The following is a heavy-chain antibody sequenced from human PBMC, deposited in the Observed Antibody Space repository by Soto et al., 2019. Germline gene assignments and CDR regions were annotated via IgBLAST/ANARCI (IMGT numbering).Heavy chain of an antibody. V-gene: IGHV1-2*02. CDR1: GYTFTDYF. CDR2: INPYSGGA. CDR3: ARLMHYSNCGGSSHSGFDM. D-gene: IGHD2-21*01. J-gene: IGHJ3*02. Sequence: ASVKVSCKASGYTFTDYFIHWVRQAPGQGLEWIGWINPYSGGADLSQKFQGRVTMTRDTSISTAYMEVSSLRSDDTAVFYCARLMHYSNCGGSSHSGFDMWGQGTLVTVSS.